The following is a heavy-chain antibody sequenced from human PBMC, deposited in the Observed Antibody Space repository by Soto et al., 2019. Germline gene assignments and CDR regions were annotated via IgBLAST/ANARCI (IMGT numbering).Heavy chain of an antibody. CDR1: GYTFTSYG. CDR3: ARVRLELRLSYYYGMDV. D-gene: IGHD1-7*01. J-gene: IGHJ6*02. CDR2: ISAYNGNT. Sequence: QVKLVQSGAEVKKPGASVKVSCKASGYTFTSYGISWVRQAPGQGLEWMGWISAYNGNTNYAQKLQGRVTMTTDTSTSTAYMELRSLRSDDTAVYYCARVRLELRLSYYYGMDVWGQGTTVTVSS. V-gene: IGHV1-18*04.